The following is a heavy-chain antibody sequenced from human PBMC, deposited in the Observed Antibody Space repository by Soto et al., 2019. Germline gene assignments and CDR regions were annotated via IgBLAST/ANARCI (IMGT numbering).Heavy chain of an antibody. Sequence: QLQLQESGPGLVKPSETLSLTCTVSGGSISSSSYYWGWIRQPPGKGLEWIGSIYYSGSTYYNPALTSRVTISVDTSKTQSSLKLSSVTAADTAVYYCARLVYDSSGYRPGWGQGTLVTVSS. D-gene: IGHD3-22*01. J-gene: IGHJ4*02. V-gene: IGHV4-39*01. CDR2: IYYSGST. CDR1: GGSISSSSYY. CDR3: ARLVYDSSGYRPG.